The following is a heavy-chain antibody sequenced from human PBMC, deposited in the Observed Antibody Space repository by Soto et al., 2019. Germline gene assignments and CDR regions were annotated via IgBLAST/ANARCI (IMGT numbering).Heavy chain of an antibody. V-gene: IGHV3-30*18. Sequence: PGGSLRLSCAASGFTFSSYGMHWVRQAPGKGLEWVAVISYDGSNKYYADSVKGRFTISRDNSKNTLYLQMNSLRAEDTAVYYCAKGFGWYYYDSSGQEAFDIWGQGTMVTVSS. CDR2: ISYDGSNK. J-gene: IGHJ3*02. D-gene: IGHD3-22*01. CDR1: GFTFSSYG. CDR3: AKGFGWYYYDSSGQEAFDI.